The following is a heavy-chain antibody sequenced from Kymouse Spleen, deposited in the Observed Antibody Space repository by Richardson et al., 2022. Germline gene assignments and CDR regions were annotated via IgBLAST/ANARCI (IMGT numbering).Heavy chain of an antibody. CDR3: ARGLDTAMVFFDY. CDR1: GGSFSGYY. CDR2: INHSGST. Sequence: QVQLQQWGAGLLKPSETLSLTCAVYGGSFSGYYWSWIRQPPGKGLEWIGEINHSGSTNYNPSLKSRVTISVDTSKNQFSLKLSSVTAADTAVYYCARGLDTAMVFFDYWGQGTLVTVSS. D-gene: IGHD5-18,IGHD5-18*01. J-gene: IGHJ4*02. V-gene: IGHV4-34*01.